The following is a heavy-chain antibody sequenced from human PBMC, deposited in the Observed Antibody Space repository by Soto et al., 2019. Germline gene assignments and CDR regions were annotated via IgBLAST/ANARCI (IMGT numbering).Heavy chain of an antibody. CDR1: GGSISGYY. J-gene: IGHJ3*02. V-gene: IGHV4-59*08. CDR2: IYYTGGP. CDR3: ARHIGKWGFHI. D-gene: IGHD2-8*01. Sequence: SETLSLTCTVSGGSISGYYWSWIRQPPGEGLEWVGNIYYTGGPKYNPSLKSRVTVSVDTSRKQFSLKLSSVTAADTAVYYCARHIGKWGFHIWGPGTMVTVSS.